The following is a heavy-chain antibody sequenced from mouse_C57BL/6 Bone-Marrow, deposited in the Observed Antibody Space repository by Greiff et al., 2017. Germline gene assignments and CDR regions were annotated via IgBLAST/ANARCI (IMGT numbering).Heavy chain of an antibody. CDR3: ALYGYDHPYYFDY. D-gene: IGHD2-2*01. J-gene: IGHJ2*01. V-gene: IGHV1-64*01. Sequence: QVQLQQPGAELVKPGASVKLSCKASGYTFTSYWMHWVKQRPGQGLEWIGMIHPNSGSTNYNEKFKSKATLTVDTSSSTAYMQLSSLTSEDSAVYYCALYGYDHPYYFDYWGQGTTLTVSS. CDR2: IHPNSGST. CDR1: GYTFTSYW.